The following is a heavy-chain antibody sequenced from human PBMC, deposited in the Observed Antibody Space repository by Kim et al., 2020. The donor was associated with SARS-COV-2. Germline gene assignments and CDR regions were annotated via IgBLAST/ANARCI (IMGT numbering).Heavy chain of an antibody. CDR2: ISYDGSNK. D-gene: IGHD3-10*01. Sequence: GGSLRLSCAASGFTFSSYGMHWVRQAPGKGLEWVAVISYDGSNKYYADSVKGRFTISRDNSKNTLYLQMNSLRAEDTAVYYCAKDSRRYYYGSTNYYYYGMDVWGQGTTVTVSS. J-gene: IGHJ6*02. CDR1: GFTFSSYG. CDR3: AKDSRRYYYGSTNYYYYGMDV. V-gene: IGHV3-30*18.